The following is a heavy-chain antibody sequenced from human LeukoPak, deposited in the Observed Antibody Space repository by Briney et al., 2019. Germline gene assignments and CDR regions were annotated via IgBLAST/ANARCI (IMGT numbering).Heavy chain of an antibody. CDR2: ISDSGSNT. V-gene: IGHV3-23*01. CDR1: GFTFNNYA. D-gene: IGHD3-16*01. Sequence: PGGSLRLSCAASGFTFNNYAMSWVRQAQGRGLEWVSGISDSGSNTYDADSVKGRYTIFRDNSKNTLYLQMNSLRAEDTALYYGAKEFTGGGIPVLDYWDRGTLTTVS. J-gene: IGHJ4*02. CDR3: AKEFTGGGIPVLDY.